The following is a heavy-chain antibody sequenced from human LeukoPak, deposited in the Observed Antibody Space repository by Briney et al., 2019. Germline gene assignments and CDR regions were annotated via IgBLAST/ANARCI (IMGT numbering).Heavy chain of an antibody. CDR2: IYYGGST. Sequence: SETLSLTCTVSGGSISSYYWSWIRQPPGKGLEWIGYIYYGGSTNYNPSLKSRVTISVDTSKNQFSLKLSSVTAADTAVYYCARAVVRGYSYGYLHYFDYWGQGTLVTVSS. D-gene: IGHD5-18*01. CDR3: ARAVVRGYSYGYLHYFDY. CDR1: GGSISSYY. J-gene: IGHJ4*02. V-gene: IGHV4-59*01.